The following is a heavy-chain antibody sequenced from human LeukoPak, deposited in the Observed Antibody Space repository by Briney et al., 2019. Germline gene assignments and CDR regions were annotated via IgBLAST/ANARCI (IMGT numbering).Heavy chain of an antibody. D-gene: IGHD5-24*01. CDR3: AGDGRFDGYNPYYFDY. J-gene: IGHJ4*02. Sequence: ASVKVSCKASGYTFTSYYMHWVRQAPGQGLEWMGIINPSGGSTSYAQKFQGRVTMTRDTSTSTVYMELSSLRSEDTAVYYCAGDGRFDGYNPYYFDYWGQGTLVTVSS. CDR2: INPSGGST. CDR1: GYTFTSYY. V-gene: IGHV1-46*01.